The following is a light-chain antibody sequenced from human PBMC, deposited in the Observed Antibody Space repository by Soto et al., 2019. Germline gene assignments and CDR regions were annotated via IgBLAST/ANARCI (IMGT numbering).Light chain of an antibody. V-gene: IGKV1-17*01. CDR3: LQHFRYPLT. CDR1: QDIRND. J-gene: IGKJ1*01. Sequence: DIQMTQSPSSLSAFVGDRVTIACRASQDIRNDLGWFQQKPGKAPKRLIYGASTLQSGVPSRFSGSGSGTEFTLTISGLQPEDFATYYSLQHFRYPLTFGQGTKVDIK. CDR2: GAS.